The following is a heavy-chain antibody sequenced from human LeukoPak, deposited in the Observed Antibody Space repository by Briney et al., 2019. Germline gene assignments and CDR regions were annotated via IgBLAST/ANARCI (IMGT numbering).Heavy chain of an antibody. CDR3: ARRSWDSSGWYGPIMDA. D-gene: IGHD6-19*01. CDR2: IYHSGST. V-gene: IGHV4-30-4*01. J-gene: IGHJ6*02. Sequence: PSQTLSLTCTVSGGSIRSGDYYWSWVRPPPGKGLEWVGHIYHSGSTNYNPSLKSRVTISVDTSKNQFSLKLSSVTAADTAVYYCARRSWDSSGWYGPIMDAWGQGTTVTVSS. CDR1: GGSIRSGDYY.